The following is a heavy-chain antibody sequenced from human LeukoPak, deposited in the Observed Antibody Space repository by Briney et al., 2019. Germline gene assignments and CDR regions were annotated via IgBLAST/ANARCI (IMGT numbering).Heavy chain of an antibody. CDR3: ARQKSVWGSYRYTFDD. V-gene: IGHV4-39*01. D-gene: IGHD3-16*02. CDR2: IYYSGST. CDR1: GGSISSSSYY. Sequence: PSETLSLTCTVSGGSISSSSYYWGWIRQPPGKGLEWIGSIYYSGSTYYNPSLKSRVTISVDTSKNQFSLKLNSVTAADTAVYYCARQKSVWGSYRYTFDDWGQGALVTVSS. J-gene: IGHJ4*02.